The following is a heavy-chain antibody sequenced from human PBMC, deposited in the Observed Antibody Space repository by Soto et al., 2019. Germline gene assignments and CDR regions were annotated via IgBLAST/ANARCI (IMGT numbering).Heavy chain of an antibody. CDR3: AKVGSSITMIVEY. CDR1: GFTFSSYG. D-gene: IGHD3-22*01. V-gene: IGHV3-30*18. Sequence: TGGSLRLSCAASGFTFSSYGMHWVRQAPGKGLEWVAVISYDGSNKYYADSVKGRFTISRDNSKNTLYLQMNSLRAEDTAVYYCAKVGSSITMIVEYWGQGTLVT. CDR2: ISYDGSNK. J-gene: IGHJ4*02.